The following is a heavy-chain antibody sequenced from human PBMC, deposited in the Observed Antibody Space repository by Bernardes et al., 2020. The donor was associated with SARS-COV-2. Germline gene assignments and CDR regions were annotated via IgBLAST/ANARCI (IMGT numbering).Heavy chain of an antibody. CDR1: GGSFNAYF. D-gene: IGHD1-26*01. CDR3: ARGGPEPGFDY. V-gene: IGHV4-34*01. J-gene: IGHJ4*02. CDR2: INHGGST. Sequence: TLSLTCAVYGGSFNAYFWGWVRQPPGKGLEWIGEINHGGSTNYNPSLKSRITISVDTSKNQFSLKLISVTAADTAVYYCARGGPEPGFDYWGQGTLVTVSS.